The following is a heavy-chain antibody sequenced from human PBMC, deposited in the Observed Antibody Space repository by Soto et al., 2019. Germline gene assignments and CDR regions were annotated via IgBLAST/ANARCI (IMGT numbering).Heavy chain of an antibody. CDR2: INPNSGGT. Sequence: ASVKVSCKASGYTFTGYYMHCVRQAPGQGLEWMGWINPNSGGTNYAQKFQGWVTMTRDTSISTAYMELSRLRSDDTAVYYCARGTAMLQFSYYYGMDVWGQGTTVTVSS. J-gene: IGHJ6*02. V-gene: IGHV1-2*04. D-gene: IGHD5-18*01. CDR1: GYTFTGYY. CDR3: ARGTAMLQFSYYYGMDV.